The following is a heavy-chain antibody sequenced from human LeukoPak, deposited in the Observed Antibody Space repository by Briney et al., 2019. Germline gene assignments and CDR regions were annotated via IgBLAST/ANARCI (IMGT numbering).Heavy chain of an antibody. V-gene: IGHV4-59*08. Sequence: PSETLSLTCTVSGGSISNNFWTWIRQPPGKGLECIGFMYYSESASYNPSLNSRVTVSVDKSKNQISLKLTSVTAADTAVYYCARNSITMVRGVRENWFDPWSQGTLVTVSS. D-gene: IGHD3-10*01. CDR3: ARNSITMVRGVRENWFDP. CDR2: MYYSESA. CDR1: GGSISNNF. J-gene: IGHJ5*02.